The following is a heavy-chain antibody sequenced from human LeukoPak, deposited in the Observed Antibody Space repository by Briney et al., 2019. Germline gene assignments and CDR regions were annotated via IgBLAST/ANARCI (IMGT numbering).Heavy chain of an antibody. CDR1: GFTVSSNY. J-gene: IGHJ6*02. CDR3: ARESIWSGNTYYYYYGMDV. D-gene: IGHD3-3*01. V-gene: IGHV3-53*01. Sequence: GGSLRLSCAASGFTVSSNYMSWVRQAPGKGLEWVSVIYSGGSTCYADSVKGRFTISRDNSKNTLRLQMNSLRAEDTAVYYCARESIWSGNTYYYYYGMDVWGQGTTVTVSS. CDR2: IYSGGST.